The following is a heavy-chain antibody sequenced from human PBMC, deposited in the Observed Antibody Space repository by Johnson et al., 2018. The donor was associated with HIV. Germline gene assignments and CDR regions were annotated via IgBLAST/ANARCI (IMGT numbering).Heavy chain of an antibody. CDR2: TRVDGSKK. CDR3: ARDQSNGWNRGAFDI. D-gene: IGHD6-19*01. CDR1: GFTFSSYG. J-gene: IGHJ3*02. V-gene: IGHV3-30*02. Sequence: QVRLVESGGGVVQPGGSLRLSCAASGFTFSSYGMHWVRQTPGKGLEWVAFTRVDGSKKYYAYSVKGRFTISRDNAKNTLYLHMNSLRAEDTAVYYCARDQSNGWNRGAFDIWGQGTVVTVSS.